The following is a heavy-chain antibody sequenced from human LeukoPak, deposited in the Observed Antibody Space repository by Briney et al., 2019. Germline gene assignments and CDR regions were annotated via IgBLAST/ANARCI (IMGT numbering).Heavy chain of an antibody. J-gene: IGHJ4*02. CDR1: GFSVSSHY. CDR2: IWYDGSNK. V-gene: IGHV3-33*08. CDR3: ARGYGGNPIDY. Sequence: GGSLRLSCAASGFSVSSHYMSWVRQAPGKGLEWVAVIWYDGSNKYYADSVKGRFTISRDNSKNTLYLQMNSLRAEDTAVYYCARGYGGNPIDYWGQGTLVTVSS. D-gene: IGHD4-23*01.